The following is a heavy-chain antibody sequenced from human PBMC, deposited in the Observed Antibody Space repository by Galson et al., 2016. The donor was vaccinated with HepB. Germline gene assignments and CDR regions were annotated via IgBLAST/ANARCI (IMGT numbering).Heavy chain of an antibody. CDR3: ARERTIFGVLDY. V-gene: IGHV1-18*01. Sequence: SVKVSCKAFDYTFTSYGISWMRQAPGQGLEWMGWISAYNGNTNYAQKVQGRVAMTTDTSTSTAYMELRSLRSDDTAVYYCARERTIFGVLDYWGQGTLVTVSS. CDR2: ISAYNGNT. CDR1: DYTFTSYG. J-gene: IGHJ4*02. D-gene: IGHD3-3*01.